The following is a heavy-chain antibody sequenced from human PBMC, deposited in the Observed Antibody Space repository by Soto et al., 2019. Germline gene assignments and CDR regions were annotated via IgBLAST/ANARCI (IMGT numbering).Heavy chain of an antibody. Sequence: PGESLKISCKGSGYSFTSYWIGWVRQMPGKGLEWMGIIYPGDSDTRYSPSFQGQVTISADKSISTAYLQWSSLKASDTAMYYCARCPPRRIAARPPHRYSDLWRRGTL. V-gene: IGHV5-51*01. CDR2: IYPGDSDT. CDR3: ARCPPRRIAARPPHRYSDL. CDR1: GYSFTSYW. J-gene: IGHJ2*01. D-gene: IGHD6-6*01.